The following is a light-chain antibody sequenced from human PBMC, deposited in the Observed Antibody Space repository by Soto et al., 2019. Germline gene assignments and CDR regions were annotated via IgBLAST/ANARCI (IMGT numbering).Light chain of an antibody. CDR1: QSVSSN. CDR2: GAS. Sequence: EIVMTQSPATLSVSPGERATLSCRASQSVSSNLAWYQQKPGQAPRLLIYGASTRATGIPARFSGSVSGTEFTLTISSLQSEDFAVYYCQQYNNWPQTFGQGTKLAIK. J-gene: IGKJ2*01. V-gene: IGKV3-15*01. CDR3: QQYNNWPQT.